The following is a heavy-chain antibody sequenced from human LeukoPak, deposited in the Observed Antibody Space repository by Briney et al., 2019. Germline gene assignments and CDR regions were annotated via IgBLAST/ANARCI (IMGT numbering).Heavy chain of an antibody. J-gene: IGHJ4*02. CDR3: ARGSYYYASYYFDY. CDR1: GFTFSSYS. V-gene: IGHV3-48*01. CDR2: LSGSSSTI. D-gene: IGHD3-10*01. Sequence: GGPLRLSCVASGFTFSSYSMNWVRQAPGKGLEWVSYLSGSSSTIYYADSVKGRFTISRDNSKNTLYLQMNSLRAEDTAVYYCARGSYYYASYYFDYWGQGTLVTVSS.